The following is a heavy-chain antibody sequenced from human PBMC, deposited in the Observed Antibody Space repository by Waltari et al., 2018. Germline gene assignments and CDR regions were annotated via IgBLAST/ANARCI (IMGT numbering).Heavy chain of an antibody. CDR1: GYSISSGYY. Sequence: GPGLVKPSETLSLTCAVSGYSISSGYYWGWIRQPPGKGLEWIGSIYHSGSTYYNPSLKSRVTISVDTSKNQFSLKLSYVTAADTAVYYCARGDYYDSSGYYRTWGQGTLVTVSS. CDR2: IYHSGST. D-gene: IGHD3-22*01. J-gene: IGHJ5*02. CDR3: ARGDYYDSSGYYRT. V-gene: IGHV4-38-2*01.